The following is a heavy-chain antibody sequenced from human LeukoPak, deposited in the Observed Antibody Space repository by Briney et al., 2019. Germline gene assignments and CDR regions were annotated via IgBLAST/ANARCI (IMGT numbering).Heavy chain of an antibody. CDR1: GFSLSTSGVG. J-gene: IGHJ4*02. V-gene: IGHV2-5*01. D-gene: IGHD2-15*01. Sequence: SGPTLVNPTQTLTLTCTFSGFSLSTSGVGVGWIRQPPGKALEWLALIYWNDDKRYSPSLKGRLTITNGTSKNQVVLTMTNMDPVDTDTHYCAHRTTRKPYCSGGSCYSYQGTDYFDYWGQGTLVTVSS. CDR3: AHRTTRKPYCSGGSCYSYQGTDYFDY. CDR2: IYWNDDK.